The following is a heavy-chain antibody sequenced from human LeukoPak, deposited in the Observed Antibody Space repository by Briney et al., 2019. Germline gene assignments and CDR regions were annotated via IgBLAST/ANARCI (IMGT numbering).Heavy chain of an antibody. J-gene: IGHJ3*02. Sequence: SETLSLTCTVSGGSISSGDYYWSWIRQPPGKGLEWIGYIYYSGSTYYNPSLKSRVTISVDTSKNQFSLKLSSATAADTAVYYCARALTDGAFDIWGQGTMVTVSS. D-gene: IGHD2-8*02. CDR2: IYYSGST. V-gene: IGHV4-30-4*08. CDR1: GGSISSGDYY. CDR3: ARALTDGAFDI.